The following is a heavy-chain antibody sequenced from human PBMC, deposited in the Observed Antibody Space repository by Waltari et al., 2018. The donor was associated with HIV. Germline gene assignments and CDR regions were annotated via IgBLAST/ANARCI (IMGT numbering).Heavy chain of an antibody. CDR2: IGTTATAR. Sequence: EEQLLQSGGKFVQPGESLRLSCVALGFSLPSYSVNWVRQAPGKLLEWVSYIGTTATARSYADSLKARFTVFADKAKQSVYLQISNLQDEDSAMYYCARGLSYFDGKPLPWYFDVWGRGSRVIVAS. J-gene: IGHJ2*01. D-gene: IGHD3-10*01. CDR1: GFSLPSYS. V-gene: IGHV3-48*02. CDR3: ARGLSYFDGKPLPWYFDV.